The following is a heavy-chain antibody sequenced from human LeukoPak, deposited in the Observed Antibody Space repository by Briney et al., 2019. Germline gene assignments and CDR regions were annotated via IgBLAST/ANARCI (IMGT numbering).Heavy chain of an antibody. CDR2: IYTSGST. V-gene: IGHV4-4*09. J-gene: IGHJ6*03. Sequence: SETLSLTCTVPGGSPSSYYWSWIRQPPGEGLGWIGYIYTSGSTNYNPSLKSRVTISVDTSKNQFSLKLSSVPAADTAVYYCARYPGHEGYYMDVWGKGTTVTVSS. CDR3: ARYPGHEGYYMDV. CDR1: GGSPSSYY.